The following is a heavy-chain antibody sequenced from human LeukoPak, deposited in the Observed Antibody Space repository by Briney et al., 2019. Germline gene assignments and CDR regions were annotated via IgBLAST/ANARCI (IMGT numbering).Heavy chain of an antibody. V-gene: IGHV4-34*01. CDR1: GGSFSGYY. CDR2: INHSGST. J-gene: IGHJ4*02. D-gene: IGHD3-22*01. Sequence: PSETLSLTCAAYGGSFSGYYWSWIRQPPGKGLGWIGEINHSGSTNYNPSLKSRVTISVDTSKNQFSLKLSSVTAADTAVYYCARGRGYYDYWGQGTLVTVSS. CDR3: ARGRGYYDY.